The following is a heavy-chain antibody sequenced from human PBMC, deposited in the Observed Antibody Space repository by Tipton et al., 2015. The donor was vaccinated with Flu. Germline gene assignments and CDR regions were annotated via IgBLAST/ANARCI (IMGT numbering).Heavy chain of an antibody. J-gene: IGHJ4*02. CDR2: IYYSGST. V-gene: IGHV4-39*07. CDR1: GGSISSSAYY. CDR3: AIDDFGSSWYGY. D-gene: IGHD6-13*01. Sequence: TLSLTCTVSGGSISSSAYYWGWIRQTPGKGLEWIGNIYYSGSTFYNPSLKRRVTISLDKSTNQFSLRLSSVTAADTAIYYCAIDDFGSSWYGYWGQGTLVTVSS.